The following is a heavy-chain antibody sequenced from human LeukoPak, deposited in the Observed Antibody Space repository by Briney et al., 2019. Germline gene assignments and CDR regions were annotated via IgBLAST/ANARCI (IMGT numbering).Heavy chain of an antibody. V-gene: IGHV1-8*03. D-gene: IGHD3-22*01. J-gene: IGHJ3*02. Sequence: ASVKVSCKASGYTFTSYDINWVRQATGQGLEWMGWMNPNSGNTGYAQKFQGRVTITRNTSISTAYTELSSLRSEDTAVYYCARPYDSSGNDAFEIWGQGTMVTVSS. CDR1: GYTFTSYD. CDR3: ARPYDSSGNDAFEI. CDR2: MNPNSGNT.